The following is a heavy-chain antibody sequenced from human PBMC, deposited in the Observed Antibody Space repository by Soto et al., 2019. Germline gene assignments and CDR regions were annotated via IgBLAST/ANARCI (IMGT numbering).Heavy chain of an antibody. Sequence: PSETLSLTRAVSGDSVSSSDFYRTWIRQTPRKPLEWIGYVYSTGTTNYRLSRASRVDMSVDTSENQISLKVRSVTAADAAVYFCARVSKLVSPKDGKSAYFYAMDVGGPGTTVTVS. V-gene: IGHV4-61*08. J-gene: IGHJ6*02. D-gene: IGHD6-6*01. CDR1: GDSVSSSDFY. CDR3: ARVSKLVSPKDGKSAYFYAMDV. CDR2: VYSTGTT.